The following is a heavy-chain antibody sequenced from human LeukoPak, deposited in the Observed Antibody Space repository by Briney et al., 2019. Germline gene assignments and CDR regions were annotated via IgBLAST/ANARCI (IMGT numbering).Heavy chain of an antibody. CDR3: AGRDGYNLNYFDY. CDR2: INHSGST. CDR1: GGSFSGYY. Sequence: PSETLSLTCAVYGGSFSGYYWSWIRQPPGKGLEWIGEINHSGSTNYNPSLKSRVTISVDTSKNQFSLKLSSVTAADTAVYYCAGRDGYNLNYFDYWGQGTLVTVSS. J-gene: IGHJ4*02. V-gene: IGHV4-34*01. D-gene: IGHD5-12*01.